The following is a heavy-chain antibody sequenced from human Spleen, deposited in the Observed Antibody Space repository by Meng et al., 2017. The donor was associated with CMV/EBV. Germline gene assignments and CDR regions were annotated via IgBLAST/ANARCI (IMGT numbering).Heavy chain of an antibody. CDR3: ATSMFDP. CDR2: IYYRGST. CDR1: GGSISSGDYD. Sequence: VRRPESGPGLGTPSQTRSLTCTVSGGSISSGDYDWRWIRQPPGKGLEWIGYIYYRGSTYSNPYLKSRVPISVDTSKNQFSRRLSSVTAADTAVYYCATSMFDPWGQGTLVTVSS. J-gene: IGHJ5*02. V-gene: IGHV4-30-4*01. D-gene: IGHD6-6*01.